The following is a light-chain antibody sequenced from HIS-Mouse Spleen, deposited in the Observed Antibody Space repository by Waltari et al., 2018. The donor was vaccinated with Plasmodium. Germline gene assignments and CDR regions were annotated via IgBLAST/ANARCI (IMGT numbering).Light chain of an antibody. J-gene: IGLJ3*02. Sequence: SYELTQPPSVSVPPGQTSRIPCSGVAFPKTYSYWYPQKSGQAPVLVIYEDSKRPSGITERFSGSSSGTMATLTISGAQVEDEADYYCYSTDSSGNHRVFGGGTKLTVL. CDR1: AFPKTY. CDR3: YSTDSSGNHRV. V-gene: IGLV3-10*01. CDR2: EDS.